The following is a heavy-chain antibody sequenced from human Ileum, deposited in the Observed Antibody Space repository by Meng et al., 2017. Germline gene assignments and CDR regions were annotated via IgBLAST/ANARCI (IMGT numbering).Heavy chain of an antibody. J-gene: IGHJ4*02. CDR1: GFTSSSYV. Sequence: ESLKISCAASGFTSSSYVRYWVRQAPGKGQEFVAAIFGSGSDTYYGDSVKGRFAISRDNSKNTLYLQMSNLSAEGTAVYYCAKQVGDQSVFDYWGQGTLVTVSS. D-gene: IGHD3-16*01. CDR2: IFGSGSDT. CDR3: AKQVGDQSVFDY. V-gene: IGHV3-23*01.